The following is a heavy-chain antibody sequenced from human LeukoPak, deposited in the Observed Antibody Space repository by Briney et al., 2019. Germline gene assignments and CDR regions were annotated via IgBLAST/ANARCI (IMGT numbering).Heavy chain of an antibody. D-gene: IGHD1-26*01. CDR2: IKQDGSEK. J-gene: IGHJ3*02. CDR3: ARAGGTYYGIAFDI. V-gene: IGHV3-7*01. Sequence: GSLRLSCAASGFTFSSYWMSWVRQAPGKGLEWVANIKQDGSEKYYVDSVKGRFTISRDNAKNSLYLQMNSLRAEDTAVYYCARAGGTYYGIAFDIRGQGTMVTVSS. CDR1: GFTFSSYW.